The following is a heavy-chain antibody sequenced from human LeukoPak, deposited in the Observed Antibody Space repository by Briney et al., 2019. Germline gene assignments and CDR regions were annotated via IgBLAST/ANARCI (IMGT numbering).Heavy chain of an antibody. V-gene: IGHV4-4*07. D-gene: IGHD3-22*01. CDR1: GGSISSYY. Sequence: SETLSLTCTVSGGSISSYYWSWIRQPAGKGLESIGHISTSGSTNYNPSLKSRVTISVDTSKNQFSLKLSSVTAADTAVYYCARDRSGFDYYDSSGNTPDAFDIWGQGTMVTVSS. CDR2: ISTSGST. CDR3: ARDRSGFDYYDSSGNTPDAFDI. J-gene: IGHJ3*02.